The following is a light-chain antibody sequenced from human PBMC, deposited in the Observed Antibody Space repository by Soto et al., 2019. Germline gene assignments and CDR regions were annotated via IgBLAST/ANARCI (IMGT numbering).Light chain of an antibody. CDR2: GAS. CDR3: QQYGSSPRVT. V-gene: IGKV3-20*01. J-gene: IGKJ5*01. Sequence: EIVLTQSPGTLSLSPGERATLSCRASPSVSSSYLAWYQQKPGQAPRLLIYGASSRATGIPDRFSGSGSGTDFTLPISRLEPEDFAVYYCQQYGSSPRVTFGQGTRLEIK. CDR1: PSVSSSY.